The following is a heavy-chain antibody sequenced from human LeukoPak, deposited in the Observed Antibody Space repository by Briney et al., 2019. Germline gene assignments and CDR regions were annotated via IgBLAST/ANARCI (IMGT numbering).Heavy chain of an antibody. D-gene: IGHD5-12*01. CDR1: GFTFDDYA. CDR2: ISWNSGSI. Sequence: GGSLRLSCAASGFTFDDYAMHWVRQAPGKGLEWVSGISWNSGSIGYADSVKGRFTISRDNAKNSLYLQMNSLRAEDTAVYYCARDGVGGYDDFDYWGQGTLVTVSS. J-gene: IGHJ4*02. V-gene: IGHV3-9*01. CDR3: ARDGVGGYDDFDY.